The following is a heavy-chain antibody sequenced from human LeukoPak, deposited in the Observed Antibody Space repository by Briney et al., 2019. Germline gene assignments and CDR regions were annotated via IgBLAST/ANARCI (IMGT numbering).Heavy chain of an antibody. CDR1: GFTFSSYS. J-gene: IGHJ3*02. Sequence: PGGSLGLSCAASGFTFSSYSMNWVRQAPGKGLKWVSSISSSSSYIYYADSVKGRFTISRDNAKNSLYLQMNSLRAEDTAVYYCARDGVQLEGYDAFDIWGQGTMVTVSS. V-gene: IGHV3-21*01. CDR3: ARDGVQLEGYDAFDI. D-gene: IGHD1-1*01. CDR2: ISSSSSYI.